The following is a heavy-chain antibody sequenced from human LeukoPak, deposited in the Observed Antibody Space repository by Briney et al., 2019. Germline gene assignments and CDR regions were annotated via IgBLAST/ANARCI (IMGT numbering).Heavy chain of an antibody. CDR2: INHRGVT. D-gene: IGHD3-10*01. V-gene: IGHV4-34*01. Sequence: SETLSLTCAVYGGSFSGYFCWIRQSPGKGLEWNGEINHRGVTNYRPSLGGRVSIFTDRSLNQFSLRLTSVTAADTGTYYCASGPGTSVIRGVSPKYWGQGTPVTVSS. CDR1: GGSFSGYF. J-gene: IGHJ4*02. CDR3: ASGPGTSVIRGVSPKY.